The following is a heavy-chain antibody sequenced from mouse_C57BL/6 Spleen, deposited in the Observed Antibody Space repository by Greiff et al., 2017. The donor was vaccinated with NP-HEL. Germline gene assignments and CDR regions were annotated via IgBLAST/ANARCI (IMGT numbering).Heavy chain of an antibody. CDR1: GYTFTSYW. Sequence: QVQLQQPGTELVKPGASVKLSCKASGYTFTSYWMHWVKQRPGQGLEWIGNINPSNGGTNYNEKFKTKATLTVDKSSSTAYIQRSSLTSEDSAVYYCASGVGTTVVATDYWGQGTTLTVSS. J-gene: IGHJ2*01. D-gene: IGHD1-1*01. CDR3: ASGVGTTVVATDY. CDR2: INPSNGGT. V-gene: IGHV1-53*01.